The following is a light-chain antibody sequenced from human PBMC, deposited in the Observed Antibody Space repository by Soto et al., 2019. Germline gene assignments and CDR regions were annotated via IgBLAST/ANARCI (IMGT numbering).Light chain of an antibody. Sequence: SVLTQPRSVSGSLGQTVTISCTGSSSDVGSSNYISWYRQHPGEAPKLVIYDVVQRPSGVPDRLSGSRSGKTASLTISGLQPDDEADYYCCAYAGSDTLIFGSGTKVTV. J-gene: IGLJ1*01. V-gene: IGLV2-11*01. CDR1: SSDVGSSNY. CDR2: DVV. CDR3: CAYAGSDTLI.